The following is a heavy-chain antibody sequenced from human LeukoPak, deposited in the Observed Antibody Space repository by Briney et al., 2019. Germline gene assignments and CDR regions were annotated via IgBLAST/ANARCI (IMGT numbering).Heavy chain of an antibody. Sequence: GGSLRLSCAASGFAFSSYAMSWVRQAPGKGLEWVSAISGSGGSTYYADSVKGRFTISRDNSKNTLYLQMNSLRAEDTAVYYCAKPTTGYSYGGDYWGQGTLVTVSS. V-gene: IGHV3-23*01. CDR1: GFAFSSYA. J-gene: IGHJ4*02. CDR2: ISGSGGST. D-gene: IGHD5-18*01. CDR3: AKPTTGYSYGGDY.